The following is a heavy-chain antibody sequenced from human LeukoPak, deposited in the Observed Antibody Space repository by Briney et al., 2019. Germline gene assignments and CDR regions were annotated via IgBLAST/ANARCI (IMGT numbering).Heavy chain of an antibody. CDR2: INHSGST. Sequence: SETLSLTCAVYGGSFSGYYWSWIRQPPGKGLEWIGEINHSGSTNYNPSLKSRVTISVDTSKNQFSLKLGSVTAADTAVYYCARGSQGWFDPWGQGTLVTVSS. J-gene: IGHJ5*02. V-gene: IGHV4-34*01. CDR3: ARGSQGWFDP. CDR1: GGSFSGYY.